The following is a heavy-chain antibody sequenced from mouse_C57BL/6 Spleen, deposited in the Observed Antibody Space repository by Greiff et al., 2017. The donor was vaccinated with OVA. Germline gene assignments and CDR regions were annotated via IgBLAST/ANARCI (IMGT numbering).Heavy chain of an antibody. CDR1: GYTFTRYW. CDR3: GRCGPPVVDHFPS. CDR2: IYPGSGST. J-gene: IGHJ2*01. V-gene: IGHV1-55*01. Sequence: QVQLQQPGAELVKPGASVQMSCNASGYTFTRYWITWVKQRPGQGLEWIGDIYPGSGSTNYNEKFKSKATLTVDTSSSTAYMQLSSLTSEDSAVYYYGRCGPPVVDHFPSWGPGDTLPASS. D-gene: IGHD1-1*01.